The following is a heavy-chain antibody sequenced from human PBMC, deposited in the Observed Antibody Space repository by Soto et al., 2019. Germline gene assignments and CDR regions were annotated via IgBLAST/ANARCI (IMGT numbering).Heavy chain of an antibody. CDR3: XXXXASRKXXXXPGY. J-gene: IGHJ4*02. CDR1: GFTFSSYG. D-gene: IGHD7-27*01. V-gene: IGHV3-30*03. Sequence: QVQLVESGGGVVQPGRSLRLSCAASGFTFSSYGMHWVRQAPGKGLEWVAVISYDGSNKYYADSVKGRFTISRDNSKXXXXXXXXXXXXXXXXXXXXXXXXASRKXXXXPGYWGQGTLVTVSS. CDR2: ISYDGSNK.